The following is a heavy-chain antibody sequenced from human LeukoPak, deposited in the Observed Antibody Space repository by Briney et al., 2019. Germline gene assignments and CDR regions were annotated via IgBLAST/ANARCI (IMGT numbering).Heavy chain of an antibody. Sequence: SETLSLTCTVSGGSISSFYWSWIRQPPGKGLEWIGYIYYSGITNYNPSLKSRVTVSVDTSKNQFSLKLTSVTAADTAVYYCARRVRIAAPFNPWGQGTLVIVSS. J-gene: IGHJ5*02. CDR2: IYYSGIT. CDR1: GGSISSFY. D-gene: IGHD6-13*01. V-gene: IGHV4-59*12. CDR3: ARRVRIAAPFNP.